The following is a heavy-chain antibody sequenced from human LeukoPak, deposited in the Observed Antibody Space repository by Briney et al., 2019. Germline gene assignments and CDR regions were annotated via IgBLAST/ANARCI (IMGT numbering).Heavy chain of an antibody. CDR1: GVSISSYY. CDR2: IYTSGST. D-gene: IGHD2-8*02. Sequence: AETLSLTCTVSGVSISSYYGSWIRQPAGKGLEWIGRIYTSGSTNYNPSLKSRVTMSVDTSKNQFSLKLSSVTAADTAVYYCAREPGGAEYFQHWGQGTLVTVSS. CDR3: AREPGGAEYFQH. V-gene: IGHV4-4*07. J-gene: IGHJ1*01.